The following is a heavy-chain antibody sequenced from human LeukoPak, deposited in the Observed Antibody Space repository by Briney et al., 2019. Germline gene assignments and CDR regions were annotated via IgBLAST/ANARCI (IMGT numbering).Heavy chain of an antibody. CDR1: GGSISSSNFY. CDR2: IYYSGST. J-gene: IGHJ4*02. CDR3: ARGLLYSSWFDY. V-gene: IGHV4-39*07. Sequence: PSETLSLTCTVSGGSISSSNFYWGWIRQPPGKGLEWLGNIYYSGSTNYNPSLKSRVTISVDTSKNQFSLKLSSVTAADTAAYYCARGLLYSSWFDYWGQGTLVTVSS. D-gene: IGHD6-13*01.